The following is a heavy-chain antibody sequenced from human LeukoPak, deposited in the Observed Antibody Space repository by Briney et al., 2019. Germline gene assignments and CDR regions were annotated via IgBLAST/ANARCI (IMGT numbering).Heavy chain of an antibody. CDR3: ARHRAYSSSSPFDY. Sequence: TLALMCSVSGGFISRLYWSWIRQPPGKGLEWIEYIYYTGSTNYNPYVKSRVTMFVDMSKNQFSMKLSSVTAADTSVYYCARHRAYSSSSPFDYWGQGTLVTVSA. CDR1: GGFISRLY. J-gene: IGHJ4*02. CDR2: IYYTGST. V-gene: IGHV4-59*08. D-gene: IGHD6-6*01.